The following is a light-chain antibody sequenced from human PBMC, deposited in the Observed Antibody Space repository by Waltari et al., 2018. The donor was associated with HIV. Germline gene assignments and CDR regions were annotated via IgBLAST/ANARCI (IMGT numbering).Light chain of an antibody. V-gene: IGLV3-21*01. J-gene: IGLJ2*01. CDR1: NIGSKS. CDR3: QVWDTNTDQYVI. CDR2: HDT. Sequence: SYVLTQPPSVSVASGKTARITCGGENIGSKSVTWYQKQPGQAPVRVIYHDTDRPSGIPDRFSGSNSEDTATLTIRRVEAGDEADYFCQVWDTNTDQYVIFGGGTNLAV.